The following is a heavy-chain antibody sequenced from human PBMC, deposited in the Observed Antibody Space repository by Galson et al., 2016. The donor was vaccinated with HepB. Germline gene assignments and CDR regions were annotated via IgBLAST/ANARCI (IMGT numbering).Heavy chain of an antibody. D-gene: IGHD3-3*01. Sequence: SVKVSCKASGYNFISHFMHWVRQAPGQGLEWMGIINPSGGSTDYAQKFQGRVTMTRDTSTSTVYMELSSLRSEDTAVYYCARDPGMGYDFWSGYFETAQHYDRDVWGQGTTVIVSS. V-gene: IGHV1-46*01. J-gene: IGHJ6*02. CDR1: GYNFISHF. CDR3: ARDPGMGYDFWSGYFETAQHYDRDV. CDR2: INPSGGST.